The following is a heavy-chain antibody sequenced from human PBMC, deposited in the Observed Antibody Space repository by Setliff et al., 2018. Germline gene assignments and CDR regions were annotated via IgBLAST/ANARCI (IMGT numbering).Heavy chain of an antibody. CDR3: ATRTPVTFSGVVTTV. CDR1: GYTFTRYG. J-gene: IGHJ4*02. CDR2: ISAHNGYT. V-gene: IGHV1-18*01. Sequence: ASVKVSCKASGYTFTRYGITWVRQAPGQGLEWMGWISAHNGYTTYAQKLQGRVTMTTDTSTSTAYMELRSLRSDDTAVYYCATRTPVTFSGVVTTVWGQGSLVTSPQ. D-gene: IGHD3-3*01.